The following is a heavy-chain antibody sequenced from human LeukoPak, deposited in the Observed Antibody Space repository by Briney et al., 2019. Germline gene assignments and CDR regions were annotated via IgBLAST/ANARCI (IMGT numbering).Heavy chain of an antibody. J-gene: IGHJ4*02. CDR3: ASNYGGGVIIY. V-gene: IGHV3-7*01. Sequence: GGSLRLSCAASGFTFSSYWMSWVRQAPGKGLEWVANIKQDGSEKYYVDSVKGRFTISRDNAKNSLYLQMNSLRAEDTAVYYCASNYGGGVIIYWGQGTLVTVSS. CDR2: IKQDGSEK. D-gene: IGHD3-10*01. CDR1: GFTFSSYW.